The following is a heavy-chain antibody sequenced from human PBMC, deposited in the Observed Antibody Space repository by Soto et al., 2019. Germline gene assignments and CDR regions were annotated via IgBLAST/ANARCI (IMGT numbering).Heavy chain of an antibody. D-gene: IGHD6-6*01. J-gene: IGHJ6*02. CDR3: AKARARSYYYGMDV. Sequence: GGSLRLSCAASVFTVSSYGMHWVRQAPGKGLEWVAVISYDGSNKYYADSVKGRFTISRDNSKNTLYLQMNSLRAEDTAVYYCAKARARSYYYGMDVWGQGTTVTVSS. CDR1: VFTVSSYG. V-gene: IGHV3-30*18. CDR2: ISYDGSNK.